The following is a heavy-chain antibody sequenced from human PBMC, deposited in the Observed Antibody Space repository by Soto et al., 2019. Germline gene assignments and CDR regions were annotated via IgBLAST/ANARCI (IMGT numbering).Heavy chain of an antibody. CDR2: ISGSGGST. J-gene: IGHJ4*02. V-gene: IGHV3-23*01. CDR1: GFTFSSYA. Sequence: GGSLRLSCAASGFTFSSYAMSWVRQAPGKGLEWVSAISGSGGSTYYADSLKSRLTISVDRSKNQFTLQLTSVTVADTAVYYCATSYGNAWYTYWGQGTQVTVSS. CDR3: ATSYGNAWYTY. D-gene: IGHD6-13*01.